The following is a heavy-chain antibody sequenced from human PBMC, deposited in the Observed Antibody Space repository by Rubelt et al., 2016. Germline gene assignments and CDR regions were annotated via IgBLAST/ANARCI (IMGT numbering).Heavy chain of an antibody. Sequence: EVQLVESGGGLIQPGGSLRLSCAASGFSFSTFWMHWVRQLPGKGLVWVSRINTDGSTTNYADSVKGRFTISRDNSKNTLYLQRNSLGAEDTGVYYCASDGSPNWGSGTFDYRGEGTLVTVSS. CDR1: GFSFSTFW. CDR3: ASDGSPNWGSGTFDY. J-gene: IGHJ4*02. V-gene: IGHV3-74*02. CDR2: INTDGSTT. D-gene: IGHD7-27*01.